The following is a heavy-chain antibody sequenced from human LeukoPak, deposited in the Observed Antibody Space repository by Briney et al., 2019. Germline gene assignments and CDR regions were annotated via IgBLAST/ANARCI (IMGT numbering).Heavy chain of an antibody. D-gene: IGHD3-22*01. J-gene: IGHJ3*02. Sequence: GGSLRLSCAASGFTFSSYSMNWVRQAPGKGLEWVSSINSSRSYIYYPDSVKGRFTISRDNAKNSLYLQMNSLRAEDTAVYYFSKGEAEDSSGADAFDIWGQGTMVTVSS. V-gene: IGHV3-21*01. CDR1: GFTFSSYS. CDR3: SKGEAEDSSGADAFDI. CDR2: INSSRSYI.